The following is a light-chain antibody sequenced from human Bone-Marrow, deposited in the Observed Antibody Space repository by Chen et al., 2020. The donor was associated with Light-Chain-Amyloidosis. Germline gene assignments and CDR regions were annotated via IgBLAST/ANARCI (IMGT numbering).Light chain of an antibody. Sequence: QSVLTQPPSVSAAPGQKVTISCSGSNSNIGINYISWYQQLPGTSPKLLIYEKNQRPSEIPDRFSGSKSGTSATLGVAGLQTGDEADYYCATWDSSLTVWMFGGGTKLTVL. CDR1: NSNIGINY. J-gene: IGLJ3*02. CDR3: ATWDSSLTVWM. V-gene: IGLV1-51*02. CDR2: EKN.